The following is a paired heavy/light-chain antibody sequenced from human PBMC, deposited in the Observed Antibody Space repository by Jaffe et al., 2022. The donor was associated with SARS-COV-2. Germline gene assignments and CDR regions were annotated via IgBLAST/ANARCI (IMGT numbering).Heavy chain of an antibody. V-gene: IGHV1-69*01. Sequence: QVHLVQSGAEVKRPGSSVRVSCKASGGTFSKFAITWVRQAPGQGLEWMGGIIPIFGTANYAQKFQGRLTITADDATSTSYMELTSLRSEDTAVFYCASSSKNRADAFDIWGQGTVVTVSS. D-gene: IGHD2-2*01. CDR3: ASSSKNRADAFDI. CDR2: IIPIFGTA. CDR1: GGTFSKFA. J-gene: IGHJ3*02.
Light chain of an antibody. CDR3: MQALQTPPYT. J-gene: IGKJ2*01. CDR2: LGS. V-gene: IGKV2-28*01. CDR1: QSLLHSNGYNY. Sequence: DIVMTQSPLSLPVTPGEPASISCRSSQSLLHSNGYNYLDWYLQKPGQSPQLLIYLGSIRASGVPDRFSGSGSGTDFTLEISRVEAEDVGVYYCMQALQTPPYTFGQGTKLEIK.